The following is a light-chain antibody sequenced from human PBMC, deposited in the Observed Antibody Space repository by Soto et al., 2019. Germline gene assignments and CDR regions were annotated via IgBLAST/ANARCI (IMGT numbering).Light chain of an antibody. J-gene: IGLJ1*01. CDR2: EVS. Sequence: QSVLTQPPSASGSPGQSVTISCTGTSSDVGGYNYVSWYQQHPGKAPKLMIYEVSKRPSGVPDRFSGSKSGNTASLTVSGLQAEDEADYYCSSYAGRNNFYVFVTGTKVTVL. V-gene: IGLV2-8*01. CDR3: SSYAGRNNFYV. CDR1: SSDVGGYNY.